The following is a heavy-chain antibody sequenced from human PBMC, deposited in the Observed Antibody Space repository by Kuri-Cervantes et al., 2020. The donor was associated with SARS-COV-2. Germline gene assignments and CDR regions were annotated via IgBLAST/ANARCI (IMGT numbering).Heavy chain of an antibody. J-gene: IGHJ4*02. CDR1: GFTFSSYA. D-gene: IGHD1-1*01. V-gene: IGHV3-30-3*01. CDR3: VRDGDHWNFDY. CDR2: ISYDGSNK. Sequence: GGSLRLSCAASGFTFSSYAMHWVRQAPGKGLEWVAVISYDGSNKYYADSVKGRFTISRDNSKNTLYLQMSSLRAEDTAVYYCVRDGDHWNFDYWGQGTLVTVSS.